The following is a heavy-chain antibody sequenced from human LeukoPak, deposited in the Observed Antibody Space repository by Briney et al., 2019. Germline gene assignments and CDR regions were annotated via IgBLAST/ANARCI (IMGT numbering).Heavy chain of an antibody. V-gene: IGHV4-4*07. CDR3: AIYDSSGAYFQH. J-gene: IGHJ1*01. CDR2: IYTSGST. CDR1: GGSISSYY. Sequence: SETLSLTCTVSGGSISSYYWTWIRQPAGKGLEWIGRIYTSGSTDFNPSLKGRVTMSVDTSKNQFSLKLTSVTAADTAVYFCAIYDSSGAYFQHWGQGTLVTVSS. D-gene: IGHD3-22*01.